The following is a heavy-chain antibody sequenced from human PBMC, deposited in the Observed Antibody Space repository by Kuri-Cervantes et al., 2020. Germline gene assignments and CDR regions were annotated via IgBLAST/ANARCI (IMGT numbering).Heavy chain of an antibody. Sequence: GESLKISCEASGFALSSYWMSWVRQAPGKGPDWVANINQDGSTIYYVDSAKGRFTVSRDNAKNSLYLQMNSLGAEDTAVYYCARSEDYGDSKGAFDIWGQGTMVTVSS. D-gene: IGHD4-17*01. CDR1: GFALSSYW. CDR2: INQDGSTI. CDR3: ARSEDYGDSKGAFDI. J-gene: IGHJ3*02. V-gene: IGHV3-7*01.